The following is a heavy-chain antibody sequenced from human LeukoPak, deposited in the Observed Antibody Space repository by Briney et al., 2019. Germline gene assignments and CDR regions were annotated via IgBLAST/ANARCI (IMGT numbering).Heavy chain of an antibody. J-gene: IGHJ4*02. D-gene: IGHD3-22*01. V-gene: IGHV3-33*01. CDR2: IWYDGSNK. CDR3: ARLHYYDSSGYTLDY. CDR1: GFTFSSYG. Sequence: PGGSLRLSCAASGFTFSSYGMHWVRQAPGKGLEWVAVIWYDGSNKYYADSVKGRFTISRDNSKNTLYLQMNSLRAEDTAVYYCARLHYYDSSGYTLDYWDQGTLVTVSS.